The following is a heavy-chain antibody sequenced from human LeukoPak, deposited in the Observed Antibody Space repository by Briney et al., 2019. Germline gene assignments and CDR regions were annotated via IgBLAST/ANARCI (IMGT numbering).Heavy chain of an antibody. Sequence: GGSLRLSCAVSGFSFSSYCMYWVRQAPEKGLVWVSRIKTDGSSTAYADSVKGRFTISRDNAKNTLYLQMNSLRAEDTAVYYCVAYNWNYPDYWGQGTLVTVSS. D-gene: IGHD1-20*01. J-gene: IGHJ4*02. V-gene: IGHV3-74*01. CDR3: VAYNWNYPDY. CDR1: GFSFSSYC. CDR2: IKTDGSST.